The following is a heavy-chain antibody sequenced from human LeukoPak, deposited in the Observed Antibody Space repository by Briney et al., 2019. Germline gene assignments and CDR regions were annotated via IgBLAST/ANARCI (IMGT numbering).Heavy chain of an antibody. CDR2: ISSSSSDI. J-gene: IGHJ4*02. CDR1: GFTFSNHK. CDR3: AGGVTTGDY. Sequence: PGGSLRLSCAVSGFTFSNHKMNWVRQAPGKGLEWVSSISSSSSDIYYAGSVKGRFTISRGNTKNSLYLQMNSLRAEDTAVYYCAGGVTTGDYWGQGTLVTVSS. V-gene: IGHV3-21*01. D-gene: IGHD4-17*01.